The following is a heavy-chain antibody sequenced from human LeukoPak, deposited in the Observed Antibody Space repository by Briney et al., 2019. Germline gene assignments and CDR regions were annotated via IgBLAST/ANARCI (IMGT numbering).Heavy chain of an antibody. Sequence: GGSLRLSCAASGFTFSSHGMHWVRQAPAKGRNGVAAIWYDGSNKYYADSVKGRFTISRDNFKNTLYLQMNSLRAEDTAVYYCARDAEEELVPWFDPWGQGTLVTVSS. CDR1: GFTFSSHG. D-gene: IGHD6-13*01. CDR3: ARDAEEELVPWFDP. CDR2: IWYDGSNK. V-gene: IGHV3-33*01. J-gene: IGHJ5*02.